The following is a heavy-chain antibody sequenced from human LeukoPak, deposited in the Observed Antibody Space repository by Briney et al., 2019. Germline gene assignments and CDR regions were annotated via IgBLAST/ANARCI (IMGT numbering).Heavy chain of an antibody. D-gene: IGHD1-26*01. CDR3: ARGGSYLTG. V-gene: IGHV3-48*04. Sequence: GGSLRLSCAASGFPFSSYAMSWVRQAPGMGLEWVSHIVSIGTTIDYADSVKGRFTISRDDAKSSLYLQMNRLRPEDTAVYYCARGGSYLTGWGQGTVVTVST. J-gene: IGHJ4*02. CDR1: GFPFSSYA. CDR2: IVSIGTTI.